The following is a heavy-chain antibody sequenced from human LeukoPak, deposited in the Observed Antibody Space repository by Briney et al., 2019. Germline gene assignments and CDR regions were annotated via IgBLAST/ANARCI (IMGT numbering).Heavy chain of an antibody. V-gene: IGHV4-38-2*02. Sequence: SETLSLTCAVSGFSTSSVYYWGWIRQPPGKGLEWIGCIFHSGNTYYSASLTGRATTSVDTSNSQFSLKLSSVTAADTAVYYCAREVWVSGSQGVSKGGSWYMDVWGKGTTVTV. D-gene: IGHD3-16*01. J-gene: IGHJ6*03. CDR1: GFSTSSVYY. CDR3: AREVWVSGSQGVSKGGSWYMDV. CDR2: IFHSGNT.